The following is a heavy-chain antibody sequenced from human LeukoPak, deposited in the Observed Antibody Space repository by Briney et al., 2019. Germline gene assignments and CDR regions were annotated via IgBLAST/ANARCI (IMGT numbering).Heavy chain of an antibody. J-gene: IGHJ4*02. CDR3: ARAEGYGGELDS. V-gene: IGHV3-30*02. CDR2: IRYDGSNE. CDR1: GFTFSSYG. D-gene: IGHD4-23*01. Sequence: GGSLRLSCAASGFTFSSYGMHWVRQAPGRGLEGVSFIRYDGSNEYYADSVRGRFTISRDNSKNTLYLQMNSLRAEDTAVYYCARAEGYGGELDSWGQGTLVTVSS.